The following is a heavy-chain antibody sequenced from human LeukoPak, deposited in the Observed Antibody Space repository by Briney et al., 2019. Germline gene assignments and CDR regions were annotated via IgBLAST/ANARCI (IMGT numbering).Heavy chain of an antibody. D-gene: IGHD1-1*01. Sequence: ASVKVSCKASGYTFTDYYMHWVRQAPGQGLEWMGWINPNSGGTNYAQKFQGRVTMTRDTTVNTAYMELTSLRSDDTAVFYCARDQARAGRPWTGNYGMDVWGQGTTVTVSS. CDR1: GYTFTDYY. J-gene: IGHJ6*02. CDR3: ARDQARAGRPWTGNYGMDV. CDR2: INPNSGGT. V-gene: IGHV1-2*02.